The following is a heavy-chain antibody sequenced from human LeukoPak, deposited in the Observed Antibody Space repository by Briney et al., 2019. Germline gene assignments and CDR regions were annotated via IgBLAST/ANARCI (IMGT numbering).Heavy chain of an antibody. CDR1: GFDFGAYE. J-gene: IGHJ4*02. CDR2: FAGSDTTK. CDR3: TTLGYHLDS. D-gene: IGHD3-22*01. V-gene: IGHV3-48*03. Sequence: PGGSLRLSCAASGFDFGAYEMNWVRQAPGEGLEWVAYFAGSDTTKYYADSVRGRFTISRDNAKNSLYLQMNSLRAEDTALYYCTTLGYHLDSWGQGTLVTVSS.